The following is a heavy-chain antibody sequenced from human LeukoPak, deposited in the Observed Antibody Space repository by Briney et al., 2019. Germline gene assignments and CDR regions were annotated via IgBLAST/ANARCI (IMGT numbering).Heavy chain of an antibody. J-gene: IGHJ4*02. CDR1: GFTFSGYA. CDR2: ISGSGGST. Sequence: GASLRLSCAASGFTFSGYAMSWVRQAPGKGLEWVSAISGSGGSTYYADSVKGRFTISRDNSKNTLYLQMNSLRAEDTAVYYCAKPPYYYDSSGDDYWGQGTQVTVSS. D-gene: IGHD3-22*01. V-gene: IGHV3-23*01. CDR3: AKPPYYYDSSGDDY.